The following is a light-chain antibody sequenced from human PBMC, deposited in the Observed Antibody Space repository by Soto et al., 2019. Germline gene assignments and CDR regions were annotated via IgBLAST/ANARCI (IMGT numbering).Light chain of an antibody. CDR1: QSVSSN. CDR2: GES. Sequence: EIVMTQSPATLSVSPGERATLSCRASQSVSSNLAWYQQKPGLAPRILIYGESTRATGITARFSGSGSGTDFTLTISSLQSEDFAVYYCQQYNNWPLLTFGGGTKVEIK. V-gene: IGKV3-15*01. J-gene: IGKJ4*01. CDR3: QQYNNWPLLT.